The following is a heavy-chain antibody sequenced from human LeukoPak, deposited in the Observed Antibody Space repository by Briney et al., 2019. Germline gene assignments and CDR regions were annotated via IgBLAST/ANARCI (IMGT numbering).Heavy chain of an antibody. J-gene: IGHJ6*02. CDR2: ISGSGGST. V-gene: IGHV3-23*01. Sequence: GGSLRLSCAASGFTFSNAWMSWVRQAPGKGLEWVSAISGSGGSTYYADSVKGRFTISRDNSKNTLYLQMNSLRAEDTAVYYCAKGALYGSGSFGKTYYYGMDVWGQGTTVTVSS. D-gene: IGHD3-10*01. CDR1: GFTFSNAW. CDR3: AKGALYGSGSFGKTYYYGMDV.